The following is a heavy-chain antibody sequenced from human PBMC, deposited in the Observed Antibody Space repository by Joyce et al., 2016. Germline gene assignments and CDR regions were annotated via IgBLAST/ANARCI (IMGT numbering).Heavy chain of an antibody. Sequence: EVQLVESGGGLVQPGGSLKISCAASGFRFSGSTMHWGRQASGKVLEWVGRIRSKANSYATAYAASVKCRFTISRDDSKNTAYLQMNSLKTEDTAVYYCISPYCSSTNCYAFDYWGQGTLVTVSS. CDR1: GFRFSGST. CDR2: IRSKANSYAT. V-gene: IGHV3-73*02. J-gene: IGHJ4*02. D-gene: IGHD2-2*01. CDR3: ISPYCSSTNCYAFDY.